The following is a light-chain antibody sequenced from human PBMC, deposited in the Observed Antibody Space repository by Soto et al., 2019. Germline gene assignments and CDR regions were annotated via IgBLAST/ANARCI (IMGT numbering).Light chain of an antibody. V-gene: IGKV2-24*01. CDR2: QVS. CDR1: QSLVYSDGNSY. CDR3: MRATQSRT. Sequence: DIVLTQTPLSSPVTLGQPASISCRSSQSLVYSDGNSYLSWLQQRPGQPLRLLLYQVSVRFSGVPDRFSGSGAGTDFTLKISRVEPEDVGVYYCMRATQSRTFGQGTRLEIK. J-gene: IGKJ5*01.